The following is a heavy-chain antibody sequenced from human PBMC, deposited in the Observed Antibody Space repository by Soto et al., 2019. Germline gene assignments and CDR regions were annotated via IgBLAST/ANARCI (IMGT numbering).Heavy chain of an antibody. Sequence: GESLKISCKGSGYSSTSHWIGWVRQMPGKGLEWMGIIYPGDSDTRYSPSFQGQVTISADKSISTAYLQWSSLKASDTAMYYCARQFLYCSSTSCLIAYDALAIRGQGTIVPVSS. CDR3: ARQFLYCSSTSCLIAYDALAI. V-gene: IGHV5-51*01. J-gene: IGHJ3*02. D-gene: IGHD2-2*01. CDR2: IYPGDSDT. CDR1: GYSSTSHW.